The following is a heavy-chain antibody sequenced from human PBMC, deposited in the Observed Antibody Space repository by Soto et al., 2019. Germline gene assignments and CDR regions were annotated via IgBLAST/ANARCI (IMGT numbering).Heavy chain of an antibody. D-gene: IGHD2-2*02. CDR2: INSDGTST. J-gene: IGHJ5*02. CDR1: GFTFSSYW. Sequence: GSLRLSCAASGFTFSSYWMHWVRQVPGKGPVWISRINSDGTSTNYADSVKGRFIISRDNAKNTLDLQMNSLRAEDTAVYYCARDHCTTTTCYTVWFDPWGQGTLVTVSS. V-gene: IGHV3-74*01. CDR3: ARDHCTTTTCYTVWFDP.